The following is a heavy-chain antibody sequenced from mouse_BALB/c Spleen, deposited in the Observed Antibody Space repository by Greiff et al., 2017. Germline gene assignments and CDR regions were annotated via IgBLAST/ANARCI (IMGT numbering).Heavy chain of an antibody. CDR2: ISYDGSN. Sequence: EVQVVESGPGLVKPSQSLSLTCSVTGYSITSGYYWNWIRQFPGNKLEWMGYISYDGSNNYNPSLKNRISITRDTSKNQFFLKLNSVTTEDTATYYCARDQEYGNPWFAYWGQGTLVTVSA. CDR1: GYSITSGYY. CDR3: ARDQEYGNPWFAY. D-gene: IGHD2-10*02. J-gene: IGHJ3*01. V-gene: IGHV3-6*02.